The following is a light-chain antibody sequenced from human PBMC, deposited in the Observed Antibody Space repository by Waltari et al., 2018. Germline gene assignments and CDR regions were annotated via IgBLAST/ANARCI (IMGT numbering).Light chain of an antibody. CDR1: QSVSSN. V-gene: IGKV3-15*01. J-gene: IGKJ4*01. Sequence: EIVMTQSPATLSVSPGERATLSCRDSQSVSSNLAWYQQKPGQAPRLLIYCASTRATGIPARFSGSGSGTEFTLTISSLQSEDFAVYYCQQYNNWPLLTFGGGTKVEIK. CDR2: CAS. CDR3: QQYNNWPLLT.